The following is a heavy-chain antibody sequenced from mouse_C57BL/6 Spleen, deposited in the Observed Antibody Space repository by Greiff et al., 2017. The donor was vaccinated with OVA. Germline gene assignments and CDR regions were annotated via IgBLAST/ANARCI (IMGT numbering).Heavy chain of an antibody. CDR1: GFTFSSYA. Sequence: EVKLVESGGGLVKPGGSLKLSCAASGFTFSSYAMSWVRQTPEKRLEWVATISDGGSYTYYPDNVKGRFTISSDNAKKNLYLKMSHLKSEDTAMYYCAREFITTSRYAMDYWGQGTSVTVSS. D-gene: IGHD1-1*01. CDR3: AREFITTSRYAMDY. CDR2: ISDGGSYT. V-gene: IGHV5-4*01. J-gene: IGHJ4*01.